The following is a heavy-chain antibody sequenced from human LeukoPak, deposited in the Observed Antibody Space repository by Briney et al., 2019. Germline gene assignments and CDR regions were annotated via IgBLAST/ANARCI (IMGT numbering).Heavy chain of an antibody. CDR3: ARAVPWGMGSGSYYYYYMDV. J-gene: IGHJ6*03. CDR1: GDTFTGLY. D-gene: IGHD3-10*01. V-gene: IGHV1-2*02. Sequence: PRASVTVSCKASGDTFTGLYMHWVRQAPGQGLEWMGWINRNGGGTNYAEKFQGRVTMTRDTSISTAYMELSRLRSDDTAVYYCARAVPWGMGSGSYYYYYMDVWGKGTTVTISS. CDR2: INRNGGGT.